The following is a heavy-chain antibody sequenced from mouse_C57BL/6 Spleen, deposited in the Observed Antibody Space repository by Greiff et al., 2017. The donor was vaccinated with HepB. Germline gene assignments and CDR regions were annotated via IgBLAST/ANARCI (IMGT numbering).Heavy chain of an antibody. V-gene: IGHV1-55*01. CDR2: IYPGSGST. CDR3: ALYYDDAWFAY. CDR1: GYTFTSYW. Sequence: QVQLQQPGAELVKPGASVKMSCKASGYTFTSYWITWVKQRPGQGLEWIGDIYPGSGSTNYNEKFKSKATLTVDTSSSTAYMQLSSLTSADAAVYYCALYYDDAWFAYWGQGTLVTVSA. J-gene: IGHJ3*01. D-gene: IGHD2-4*01.